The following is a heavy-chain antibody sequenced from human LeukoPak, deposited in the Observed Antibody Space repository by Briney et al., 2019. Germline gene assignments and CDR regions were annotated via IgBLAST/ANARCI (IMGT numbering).Heavy chain of an antibody. Sequence: GGSLRLSCAASGFTFSSYWMHWVRQAPGKGLVWVSRINSDGSSTSYADSVKGRFTISRDNAKNTLYLQMNSLRAEDTAVYYRARGKPYGYYYYYGMDVWGQGTTVTVSS. CDR1: GFTFSSYW. D-gene: IGHD3-10*01. CDR2: INSDGSST. V-gene: IGHV3-74*01. J-gene: IGHJ6*02. CDR3: ARGKPYGYYYYYGMDV.